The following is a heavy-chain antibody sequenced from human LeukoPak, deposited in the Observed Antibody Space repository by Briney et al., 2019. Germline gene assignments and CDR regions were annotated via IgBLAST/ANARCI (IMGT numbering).Heavy chain of an antibody. V-gene: IGHV3-53*01. J-gene: IGHJ4*02. CDR2: IYSGGST. Sequence: GGSLRLSCAASGFTVSSNYMSWVRQAPGKGLEWVSVIYSGGSTYYADSVKGRFTISRDNSKNTLYLQMNSLRAEDTAVYYCARAHYDFWSGSYFDYWGQGTLVTVSS. CDR1: GFTVSSNY. D-gene: IGHD3-3*01. CDR3: ARAHYDFWSGSYFDY.